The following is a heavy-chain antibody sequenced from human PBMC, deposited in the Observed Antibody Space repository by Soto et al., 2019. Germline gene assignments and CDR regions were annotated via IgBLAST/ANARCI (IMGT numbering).Heavy chain of an antibody. CDR2: INSGGSNI. Sequence: QVQLVASGGGLVKPGGSLSLSCTASGFTFTDHYMAWMRQAPGKGLELVSYINSGGSNIYYADSVRGRFTTSRDNSKHSVYLQMSSLRAEDTAIYYCARDIRGANWGQGTLVIVSS. V-gene: IGHV3-11*01. D-gene: IGHD3-10*01. CDR1: GFTFTDHY. CDR3: ARDIRGAN. J-gene: IGHJ4*02.